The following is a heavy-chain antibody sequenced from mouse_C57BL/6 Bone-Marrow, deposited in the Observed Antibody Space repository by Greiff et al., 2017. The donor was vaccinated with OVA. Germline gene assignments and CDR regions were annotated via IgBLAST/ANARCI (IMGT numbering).Heavy chain of an antibody. V-gene: IGHV6-3*01. CDR2: IRLKSDNYAT. CDR1: GFTFSNYW. D-gene: IGHD1-1*01. CDR3: TPFYYGSPYWYFDV. Sequence: EVHLVESGGGLVQPGGSMKLSCVASGFTFSNYWMNWVRQSPEKGLEWVAQIRLKSDNYATHYAESVKGRFTISRDDSKSSVYLQMNNLRAEDTGIYYCTPFYYGSPYWYFDVWGTGTTVTVSS. J-gene: IGHJ1*03.